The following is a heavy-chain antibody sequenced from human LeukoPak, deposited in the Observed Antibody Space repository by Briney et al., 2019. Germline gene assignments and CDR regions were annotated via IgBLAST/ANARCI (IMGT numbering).Heavy chain of an antibody. Sequence: GASVKVSCKASGYTFITYGISWVRQAPGQGLEWMGWISVYNGNTNYAQNLQDRVTMTTDTSTSTAYMELRSLRSDDTAVYYCARGGMYYHNVWGSYPYYMDVWGKGTTVTVSS. D-gene: IGHD3-16*02. V-gene: IGHV1-18*01. J-gene: IGHJ6*03. CDR3: ARGGMYYHNVWGSYPYYMDV. CDR2: ISVYNGNT. CDR1: GYTFITYG.